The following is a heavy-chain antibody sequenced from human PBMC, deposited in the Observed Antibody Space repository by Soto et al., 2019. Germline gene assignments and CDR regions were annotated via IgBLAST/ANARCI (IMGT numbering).Heavy chain of an antibody. J-gene: IGHJ5*02. CDR1: GFTFSSYA. CDR3: ASAPYIAAAENWFDP. V-gene: IGHV3-30-3*01. D-gene: IGHD6-13*01. CDR2: ISYDGSNK. Sequence: GGSLSLSCAASGFTFSSYAMHWVRQAPGKGLEWVAVISYDGSNKYYADSVKGRFTISRDNSKNTLYLQMNSLRAEDTAVYYCASAPYIAAAENWFDPWGQGTLVTVSS.